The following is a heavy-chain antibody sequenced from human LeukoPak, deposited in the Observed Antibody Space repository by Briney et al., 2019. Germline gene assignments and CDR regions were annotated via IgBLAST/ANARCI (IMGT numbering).Heavy chain of an antibody. Sequence: PGRSLRLSCAASGFTFRRYAMSWVRQAPGKGLEWVSVIYTGGSTYYADSVKGRFTISRDNSKNTLYLQMNSLTAEDTAVYFCARGSVVVTDFDYWGQGTLVTVSS. J-gene: IGHJ4*02. CDR1: GFTFRRYA. V-gene: IGHV3-53*01. D-gene: IGHD3-22*01. CDR2: IYTGGST. CDR3: ARGSVVVTDFDY.